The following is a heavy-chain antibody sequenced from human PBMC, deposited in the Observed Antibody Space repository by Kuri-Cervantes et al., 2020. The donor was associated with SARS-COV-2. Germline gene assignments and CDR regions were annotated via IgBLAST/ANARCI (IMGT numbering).Heavy chain of an antibody. D-gene: IGHD6-19*01. CDR1: GGSFSGYY. CDR2: INHSGST. Sequence: GSLRLSCAVYGGSFSGYYWSWIRQPPGKGLEWIGEINHSGSTNYNPSLKSRVTISVDTCKNQFSLKLSSVTAADTAVYYCARGRIGYSSGWSYWYFDLWGRGTLVTVSS. V-gene: IGHV4-34*01. CDR3: ARGRIGYSSGWSYWYFDL. J-gene: IGHJ2*01.